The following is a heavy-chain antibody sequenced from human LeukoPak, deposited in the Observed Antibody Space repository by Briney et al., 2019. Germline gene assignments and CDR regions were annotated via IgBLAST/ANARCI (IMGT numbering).Heavy chain of an antibody. CDR2: ISSKPYGGTT. CDR3: TRTHEGLDY. V-gene: IGHV3-49*04. CDR1: GFSFSDYG. Sequence: GGSLRLSCTASGFSFSDYGMSWVRQAPGKGLEWVSFISSKPYGGTTEYAASVKGRFTISRDDSKSIAYLQMNSLKTEDTAVYYCTRTHEGLDYWGQGTLVTVSS. J-gene: IGHJ4*02.